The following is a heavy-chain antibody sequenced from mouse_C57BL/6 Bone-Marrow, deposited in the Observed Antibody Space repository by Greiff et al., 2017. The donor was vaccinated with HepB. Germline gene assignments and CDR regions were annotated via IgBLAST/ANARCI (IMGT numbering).Heavy chain of an antibody. CDR2: INPYNGGT. D-gene: IGHD2-4*01. CDR3: ARGDYDYDGFDY. V-gene: IGHV1-19*01. CDR1: GYTFTDYY. J-gene: IGHJ2*01. Sequence: EVMLVESGPVLVKPGASVKMSCKASGYTFTDYYMNWVKQSHGKSLEWIGVINPYNGGTSYNQKFKGKATLTVDKSSSTAYMELNSLTSEDSAVYYCARGDYDYDGFDYWGQGTTLTVSS.